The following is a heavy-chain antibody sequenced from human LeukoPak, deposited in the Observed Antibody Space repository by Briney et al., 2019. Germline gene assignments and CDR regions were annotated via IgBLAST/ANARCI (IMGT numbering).Heavy chain of an antibody. V-gene: IGHV3-9*01. CDR2: ISWNSGSI. D-gene: IGHD3-16*02. CDR3: AKARSGGVIVPRYFDY. J-gene: IGHJ4*02. Sequence: GGSLRLSCAASGFTFDDYAMHWVRQAPGKGLEWVSGISWNSGSIGYADSVKGRFTISRDNAKNSLYLQMNSLRAYDTALYYCAKARSGGVIVPRYFDYWGQGTLVTVSS. CDR1: GFTFDDYA.